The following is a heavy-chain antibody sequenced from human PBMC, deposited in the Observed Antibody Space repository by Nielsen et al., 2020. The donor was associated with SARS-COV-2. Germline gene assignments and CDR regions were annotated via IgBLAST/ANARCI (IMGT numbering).Heavy chain of an antibody. J-gene: IGHJ6*02. V-gene: IGHV3-11*01. CDR2: ISSSGSTI. CDR1: GFTFSDYY. Sequence: GGSLRLSCAASGFTFSDYYMSWIRQAPGKGLEWVSYISSSGSTIYYADSVKGRSTISRDNAKNSLYLQMNSLRAEDTAVYYCARFIAAAGWYYYYGMDVWGQGTTVTVSS. D-gene: IGHD6-13*01. CDR3: ARFIAAAGWYYYYGMDV.